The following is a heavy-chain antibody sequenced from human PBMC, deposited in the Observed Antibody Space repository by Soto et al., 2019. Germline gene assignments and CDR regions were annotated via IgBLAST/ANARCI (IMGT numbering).Heavy chain of an antibody. CDR2: ISGSGGGT. J-gene: IGHJ3*02. V-gene: IGHV3-23*01. D-gene: IGHD3-22*01. CDR1: GFTFSSYA. Sequence: PGGSLRLSCAASGFTFSSYAMSWVRQAPGKGLEWVSAISGSGGGTYYADSVKGRFTISRDNSKNTLYLQMNSLRAEDTAVYYCANRGGYYYDSSGYYHDAFDIWGQGTMVTVSS. CDR3: ANRGGYYYDSSGYYHDAFDI.